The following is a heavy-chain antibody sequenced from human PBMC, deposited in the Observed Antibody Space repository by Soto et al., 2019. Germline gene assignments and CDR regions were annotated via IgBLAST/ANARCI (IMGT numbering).Heavy chain of an antibody. Sequence: SETLSLTCAVSGGSIISSNWWSWVLQAPGKGLEWIGEIYYSGSVNYNPSFQSRVTLSLDKSKNHFSLKLNSVTAADTAVYYCARDRGITTGVAWFDSWGQGTLVT. V-gene: IGHV4-4*02. CDR2: IYYSGSV. D-gene: IGHD6-25*01. J-gene: IGHJ5*01. CDR1: GGSIISSNW. CDR3: ARDRGITTGVAWFDS.